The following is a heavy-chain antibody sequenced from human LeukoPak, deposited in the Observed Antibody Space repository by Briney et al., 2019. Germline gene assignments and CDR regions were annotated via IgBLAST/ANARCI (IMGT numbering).Heavy chain of an antibody. CDR2: INPNSGDT. V-gene: IGHV1-2*02. D-gene: IGHD1-20*01. CDR3: ASGWSITGRYNNWFDP. J-gene: IGHJ5*02. Sequence: EASVKVSCKASRYTFTGYYMHWVRQAPGQGLEYMRWINPNSGDTNYAQKFQGRDIMTSDTSITTVYMGLRSLRSEDTTEYFCASGWSITGRYNNWFDPWGQGTLVTVYS. CDR1: RYTFTGYY.